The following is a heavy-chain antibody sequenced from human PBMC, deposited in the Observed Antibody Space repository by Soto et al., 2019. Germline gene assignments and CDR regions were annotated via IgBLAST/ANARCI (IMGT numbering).Heavy chain of an antibody. Sequence: LSLTCVISGDSVSNNSAAWNWIRQSPSRGLEWLGRTYYRSKWYNDYAVSVKSRIIINPDTSKNQFSLQLNSVTPEDTAVYYCARERYGDYGRGTFDIWGQGTMVTVSS. D-gene: IGHD4-17*01. J-gene: IGHJ3*02. CDR3: ARERYGDYGRGTFDI. CDR1: GDSVSNNSAA. V-gene: IGHV6-1*01. CDR2: TYYRSKWYN.